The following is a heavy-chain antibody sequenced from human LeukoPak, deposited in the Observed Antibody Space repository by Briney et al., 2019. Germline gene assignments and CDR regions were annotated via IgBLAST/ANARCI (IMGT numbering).Heavy chain of an antibody. V-gene: IGHV4-59*01. CDR1: GGSISTYY. D-gene: IGHD3-22*01. Sequence: SETLSLTCTVSGGSISTYYWSWIRQPPGKGLEWIGYTYYSGSTNYNPSLKSRVTISVDTSKNQFSLKLSSVTAADTAVYYCARDTPTGSGYYHYDAFDIWGQGTMVTVSS. CDR2: TYYSGST. J-gene: IGHJ3*02. CDR3: ARDTPTGSGYYHYDAFDI.